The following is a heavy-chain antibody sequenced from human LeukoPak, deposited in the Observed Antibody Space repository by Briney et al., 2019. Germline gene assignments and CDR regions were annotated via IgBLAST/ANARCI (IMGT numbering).Heavy chain of an antibody. J-gene: IGHJ5*02. Sequence: GESLKISCKGSGYRFNSYWIAWVRQMPGKGLEWMGSIYPGNSDTRYSPSFQGQVTISADKSISTAYLQWSSLKASDTAMYYCARHGGSGTYLDGFDPWGQGTLVTVSS. V-gene: IGHV5-51*01. CDR3: ARHGGSGTYLDGFDP. D-gene: IGHD3-10*01. CDR2: IYPGNSDT. CDR1: GYRFNSYW.